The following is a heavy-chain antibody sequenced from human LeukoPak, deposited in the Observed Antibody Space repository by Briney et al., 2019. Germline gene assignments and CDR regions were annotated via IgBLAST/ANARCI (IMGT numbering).Heavy chain of an antibody. Sequence: PGGSLRLSCEASGFMFIGYGMHWVRQTPGEGLEWVAFIRYDGRHEYYTDSVKGRFTISRDNSKNTLYLQMNSLRAEDTAVYYCARGEAEGDYYDSSAPGRYFDYWGQGTLVTVSS. CDR2: IRYDGRHE. CDR3: ARGEAEGDYYDSSAPGRYFDY. J-gene: IGHJ4*02. V-gene: IGHV3-30*02. CDR1: GFMFIGYG. D-gene: IGHD3-22*01.